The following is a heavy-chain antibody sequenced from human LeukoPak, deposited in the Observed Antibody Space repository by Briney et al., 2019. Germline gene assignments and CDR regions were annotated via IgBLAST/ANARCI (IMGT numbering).Heavy chain of an antibody. CDR1: GFTFDDYA. CDR2: ISWDSGSI. J-gene: IGHJ4*02. CDR3: AKDMHYDSSGYYHTIFDY. D-gene: IGHD3-22*01. Sequence: GRSLRLSCAASGFTFDDYAMHWVRQAPGKGLEWVSGISWDSGSIGYADSVKGRFTISRDNAKNSLYLQMNSLRAEDTALYYCAKDMHYDSSGYYHTIFDYWGQGTLVTVSS. V-gene: IGHV3-9*01.